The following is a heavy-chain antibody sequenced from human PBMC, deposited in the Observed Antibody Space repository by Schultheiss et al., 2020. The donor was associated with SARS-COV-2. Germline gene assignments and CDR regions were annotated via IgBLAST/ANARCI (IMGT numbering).Heavy chain of an antibody. CDR2: INHSGST. Sequence: SQTLSLTCAVYGGSFSGYYWSWIRQPPGKRLEWIGEINHSGSTNYNPSLKSRVTISVDTSKNQFSLKLSSVTAADTAVYYCARDDSSGFYYFDYWGQGTLVTVSS. V-gene: IGHV4-34*01. CDR3: ARDDSSGFYYFDY. D-gene: IGHD3-22*01. J-gene: IGHJ4*02. CDR1: GGSFSGYY.